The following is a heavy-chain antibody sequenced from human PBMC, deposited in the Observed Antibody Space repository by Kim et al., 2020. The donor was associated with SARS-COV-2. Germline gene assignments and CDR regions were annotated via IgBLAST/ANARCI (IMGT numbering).Heavy chain of an antibody. D-gene: IGHD6-13*01. V-gene: IGHV3-30*07. CDR3: ARNARQLVPFARVYYGMDV. Sequence: GRFTISRDNSKNTLYLRMNSLLAEDTAVYYCARNARQLVPFARVYYGMDVWGQGTTVTVSS. J-gene: IGHJ6*02.